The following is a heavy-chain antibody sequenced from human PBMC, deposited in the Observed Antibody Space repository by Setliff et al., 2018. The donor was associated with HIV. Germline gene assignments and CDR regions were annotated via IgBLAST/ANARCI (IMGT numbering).Heavy chain of an antibody. J-gene: IGHJ3*01. V-gene: IGHV4-59*12. CDR3: ARAGPRICWTWPCDAFDV. D-gene: IGHD6-19*01. CDR1: GASISSDT. CDR2: IYNTEII. Sequence: SETLSLTCIVSGASISSDTWSWIRQPPGKGLQWIGFIYNTEIINYNSSLESRLTISMDTSKNQFSLRLSTVTAADAAVYYCARAGPRICWTWPCDAFDVWGLGTLVTVSS.